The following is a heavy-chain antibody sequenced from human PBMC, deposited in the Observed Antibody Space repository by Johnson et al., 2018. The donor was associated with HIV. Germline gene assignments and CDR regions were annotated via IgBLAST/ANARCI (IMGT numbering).Heavy chain of an antibody. V-gene: IGHV3-73*02. D-gene: IGHD6-13*01. CDR2: IRSKANSYAT. Sequence: VQLVESGGGLVQPGGSLKLSCAASGFTFSGSAMHWVRQASGKGLEWVGRIRSKANSYATAYAASVKGRFTISRDDSKNTTYLQMNSRKTEATAVYYCTRSAAVCVWGMAFDIWVQGTMVTVSS. CDR1: GFTFSGSA. J-gene: IGHJ3*02. CDR3: TRSAAVCVWGMAFDI.